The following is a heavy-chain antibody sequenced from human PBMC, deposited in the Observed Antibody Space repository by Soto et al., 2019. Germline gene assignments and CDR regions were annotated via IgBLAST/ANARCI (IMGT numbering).Heavy chain of an antibody. Sequence: ASVKVSCKASGYTLSNYAMHWVRQAPGQRLEWMGWINAGNGDIKYSQKFQGRVTITRDTSASTAYMELSSLRSEDTAVYYCAREDSSGYKGGCRYWGQGTLVTVSS. J-gene: IGHJ4*02. CDR3: AREDSSGYKGGCRY. CDR1: GYTLSNYA. D-gene: IGHD3-22*01. V-gene: IGHV1-3*01. CDR2: INAGNGDI.